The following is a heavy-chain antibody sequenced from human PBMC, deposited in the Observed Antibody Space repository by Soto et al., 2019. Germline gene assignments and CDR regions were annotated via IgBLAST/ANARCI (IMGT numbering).Heavy chain of an antibody. CDR3: TSDVGDGLIDY. Sequence: QVQLVQSGAEVKKPGASVKVSCKASGYTFTSYSISWVRQAPGQGLEWMGWISAYNGNTYHARKLQGRAPMTTDTSTSTAYMELTSLRSDVTAVYYCTSDVGDGLIDYWCQGNLVTVSS. J-gene: IGHJ4*02. CDR2: ISAYNGNT. CDR1: GYTFTSYS. D-gene: IGHD3-3*01. V-gene: IGHV1-18*01.